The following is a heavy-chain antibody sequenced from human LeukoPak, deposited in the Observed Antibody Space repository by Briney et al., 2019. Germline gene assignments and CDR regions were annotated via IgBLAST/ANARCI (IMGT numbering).Heavy chain of an antibody. Sequence: GGSLRLSCAASGFTFSSYWMSWVRQAPGKGLEWVANIKQDGSEKYYVDSVKGRFTISRGNAKNSLYLQMNSLRAEDTAVYYCARDGGVDPGSHDYWGQGTLVTVSS. J-gene: IGHJ4*02. D-gene: IGHD3-3*01. CDR3: ARDGGVDPGSHDY. CDR2: IKQDGSEK. V-gene: IGHV3-7*01. CDR1: GFTFSSYW.